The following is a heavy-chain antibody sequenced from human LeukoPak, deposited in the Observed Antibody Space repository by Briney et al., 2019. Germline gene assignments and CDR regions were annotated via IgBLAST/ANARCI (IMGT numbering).Heavy chain of an antibody. CDR3: ARAGGVVPAATPDY. D-gene: IGHD2-2*01. J-gene: IGHJ4*02. CDR1: GFTFSSYW. CDR2: INQDGSEK. V-gene: IGHV3-7*01. Sequence: PGGSLRLSCAASGFTFSSYWMNWVRQAPGKGLEWVANINQDGSEKYYVDSVKGRFTISRDNAKNSLYLQMNSLRAEDTAVYYCARAGGVVPAATPDYWGQGTLVTVSS.